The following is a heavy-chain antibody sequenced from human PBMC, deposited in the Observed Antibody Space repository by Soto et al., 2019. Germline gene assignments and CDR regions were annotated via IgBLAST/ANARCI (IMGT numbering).Heavy chain of an antibody. CDR2: IKQDGSEK. D-gene: IGHD6-6*01. CDR1: GFTFSSYW. Sequence: EVQLVESGGGLVQPGGSLRLSCAASGFTFSSYWMSWVHQAPGKGLEWVANIKQDGSEKYYVDSVKGRFTISRDNAKNSLYLQMNSLRAEDTAVYYCIALDSSSGAFDIWGQGTMVTVSS. V-gene: IGHV3-7*01. CDR3: IALDSSSGAFDI. J-gene: IGHJ3*02.